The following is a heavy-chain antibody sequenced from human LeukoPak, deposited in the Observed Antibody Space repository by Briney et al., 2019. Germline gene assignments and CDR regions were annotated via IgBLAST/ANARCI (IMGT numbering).Heavy chain of an antibody. J-gene: IGHJ3*02. V-gene: IGHV1-24*01. CDR1: GYTLTELS. CDR2: FDPEDGET. CDR3: ATDRPYYYGSGSYSAFDI. D-gene: IGHD3-10*01. Sequence: ASVKVSCKISGYTLTELSMHWVRQAPGKGLEWMGGFDPEDGETIYAQKFQGRVTMTEDTSTDTAYMELSSLRSEDTAVYYCATDRPYYYGSGSYSAFDIWGQGTMVTVSS.